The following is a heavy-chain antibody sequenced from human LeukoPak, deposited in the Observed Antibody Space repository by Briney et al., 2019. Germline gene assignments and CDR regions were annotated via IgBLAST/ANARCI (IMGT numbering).Heavy chain of an antibody. Sequence: GGSLRLSCTASGFTFSSYWMTWVHQAPGEGLEWVANIRQDGSAKYYVDSVKGRFTISRDNAKNSLFLQMNSVRVDDTAVYYCARDYSPDDSSCSGGSCYYDAFDIWGQGTMVTVSS. CDR2: IRQDGSAK. J-gene: IGHJ3*02. CDR1: GFTFSSYW. D-gene: IGHD2-15*01. V-gene: IGHV3-7*01. CDR3: ARDYSPDDSSCSGGSCYYDAFDI.